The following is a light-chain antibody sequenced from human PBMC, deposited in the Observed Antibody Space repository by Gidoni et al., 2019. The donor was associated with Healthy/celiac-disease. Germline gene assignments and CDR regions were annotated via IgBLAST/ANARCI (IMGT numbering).Light chain of an antibody. CDR3: QHET. J-gene: IGKJ2*01. CDR2: KAS. CDR1: QSISSW. V-gene: IGKV1-5*03. Sequence: DIQMTQSPSTLSASVGDRVTITCRASQSISSWLAWYQQKPGKAPKLLIYKASSLESGVPSRFSGSGSGTVFTLTIRSLQPDDFATYYCQHETFGQGTKLEIK.